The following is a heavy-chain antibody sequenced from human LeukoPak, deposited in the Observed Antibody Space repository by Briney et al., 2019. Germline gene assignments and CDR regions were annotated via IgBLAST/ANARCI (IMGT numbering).Heavy chain of an antibody. CDR1: GGSISSSSYY. CDR3: ARSYSGYPWRLDY. CDR2: IYYSGST. D-gene: IGHD5-12*01. Sequence: PSETLSLTCTVSGGSISSSSYYWGWIRQPPGKGLEWIGSIYYSGSTYYNPSLKSRVTISVDTSKNQFSLKLSSVTAADTAVYYCARSYSGYPWRLDYRGQGTLVTVSS. V-gene: IGHV4-39*01. J-gene: IGHJ4*02.